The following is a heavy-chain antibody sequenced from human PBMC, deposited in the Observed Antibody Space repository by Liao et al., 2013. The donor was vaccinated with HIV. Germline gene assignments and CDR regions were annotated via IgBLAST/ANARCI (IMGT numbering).Heavy chain of an antibody. CDR2: ISQRGIT. J-gene: IGHJ5*02. D-gene: IGHD5-18*01. Sequence: QLQLRESGSGLVRPSQTLSLTCAVSGGSISVGTYSWSWIRQAPGKGLEWIGHISQRGITFYNASLGSRVALSIDRSKNQFSLKLSSMSAADTAVYFCARGGPMLQLEDSFLPASWFHPWGRGNPSVTVSS. V-gene: IGHV4-30-2*01. CDR3: ARGGPMLQLEDSFLPASWFHP. CDR1: GGSISVGTYS.